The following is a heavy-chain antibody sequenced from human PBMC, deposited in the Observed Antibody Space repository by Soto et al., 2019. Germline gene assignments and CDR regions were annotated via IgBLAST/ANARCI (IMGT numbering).Heavy chain of an antibody. CDR3: AAGTTLDNWFDP. V-gene: IGHV1-69*06. CDR1: GGTFSSYA. J-gene: IGHJ5*02. D-gene: IGHD1-7*01. CDR2: IIPIFGTA. Sequence: ASVKVSCKASGGTFSSYAISWVRQAPGQGLEWMGGIIPIFGTANYAQKFQGRVTITADKSTSTAYMELSSLRSEDTAVYYCAAGTTLDNWFDPWGQGTLVTVSS.